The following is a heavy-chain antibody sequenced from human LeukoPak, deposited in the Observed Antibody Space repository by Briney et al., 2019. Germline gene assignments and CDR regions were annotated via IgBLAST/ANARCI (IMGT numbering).Heavy chain of an antibody. D-gene: IGHD2-15*01. J-gene: IGHJ4*02. CDR2: IHDNGDS. CDR1: GGSISGYF. CDR3: ARAASGCGGTCPSDH. Sequence: SETLSLTCTVSGGSISGYFWSWIRQPAGKGLEWIGRIHDNGDSNHNPSLKSRVTMALDTSGNQVSLKLTSVTAADTAVYYCARAASGCGGTCPSDHWGPGTLVTVSS. V-gene: IGHV4-4*07.